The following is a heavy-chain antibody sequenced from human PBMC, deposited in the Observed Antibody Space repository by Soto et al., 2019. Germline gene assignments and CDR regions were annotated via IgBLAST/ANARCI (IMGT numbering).Heavy chain of an antibody. V-gene: IGHV3-74*01. CDR2: ISGDGTTT. CDR3: AREYYGLLTGYYNDH. CDR1: GFPFSSYW. D-gene: IGHD3-9*01. Sequence: EVQLVESGGDSVQPGGSLRLSCAASGFPFSSYWMHWVRHTPGKGLEWVSRISGDGTTTYYADSVTGRFTVSRDNAKNTLSLQMSGLGAEDTAVYYCAREYYGLLTGYYNDHWGQGTLVSVSS. J-gene: IGHJ4*02.